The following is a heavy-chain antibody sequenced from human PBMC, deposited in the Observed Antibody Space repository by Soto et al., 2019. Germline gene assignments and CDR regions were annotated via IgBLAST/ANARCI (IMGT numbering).Heavy chain of an antibody. CDR2: ISTFNGET. CDR1: GYTFNTYG. V-gene: IGHV1-18*01. J-gene: IGHJ4*02. Sequence: ASVKVSCKASGYTFNTYGISWVRPAPGQGLEWMGWISTFNGETRYAQKFQARVTVTTDTSTTTGYMELRSLRSDDTAVYYCARDVGYCSSSTCLIDHWGQGTLVTVSS. CDR3: ARDVGYCSSSTCLIDH. D-gene: IGHD2-2*01.